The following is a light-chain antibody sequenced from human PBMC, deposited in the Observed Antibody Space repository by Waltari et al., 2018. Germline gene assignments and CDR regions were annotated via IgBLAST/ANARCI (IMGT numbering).Light chain of an antibody. CDR1: QSISTF. CDR3: QQSYSTPFT. J-gene: IGKJ3*01. Sequence: DIQMTQSPSSLSASVGDRSTITCRASQSISTFLNWYQQKPGKAPNRLIYGASSLQGGVPSRFSDSGSGTDFTLTISSLQPEDVATYYCQQSYSTPFTFGPGTKVDIK. CDR2: GAS. V-gene: IGKV1-39*01.